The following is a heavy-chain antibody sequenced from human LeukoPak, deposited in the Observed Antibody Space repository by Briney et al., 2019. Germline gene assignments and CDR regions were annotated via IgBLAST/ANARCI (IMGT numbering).Heavy chain of an antibody. CDR1: GFTFSGYA. CDR3: AKSPGDREGIDY. V-gene: IGHV3-23*01. Sequence: GGSLRLSCAASGFTFSGYAMSWVRQAPGKGLEWVSTISASGGSTYYADSVKGRFTISRDNSKSTLYLQMSSLRVDDTAVYYCAKSPGDREGIDYWGQGTLVTVSS. CDR2: ISASGGST. J-gene: IGHJ4*02. D-gene: IGHD3-10*01.